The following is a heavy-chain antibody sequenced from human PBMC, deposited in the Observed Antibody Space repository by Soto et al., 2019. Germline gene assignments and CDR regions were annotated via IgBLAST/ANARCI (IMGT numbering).Heavy chain of an antibody. D-gene: IGHD1-1*01. CDR3: AKDTSKYSNNWPAYYGLDV. CDR1: GFTFSSFG. Sequence: LRLSCAASGFTFSSFGMHWVRQAPGKGLEWVAVISFDGSNKYYADSVKGRFTISRDNSKNTLSLQMNSLKAEDTAVYYCAKDTSKYSNNWPAYYGLDVWGQGTTVTVSS. V-gene: IGHV3-30*18. J-gene: IGHJ6*02. CDR2: ISFDGSNK.